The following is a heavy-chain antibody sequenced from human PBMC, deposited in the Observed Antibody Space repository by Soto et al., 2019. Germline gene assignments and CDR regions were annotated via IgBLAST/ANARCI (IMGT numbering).Heavy chain of an antibody. CDR1: GGSFSGYY. V-gene: IGHV4-34*01. D-gene: IGHD3-16*01. CDR3: ARGRIRRKYYFDY. J-gene: IGHJ4*02. CDR2: INHSGST. Sequence: ETLSLTCAVYGGSFSGYYWSWIRQPPGKGLEWIGEINHSGSTNYNPSLKSRVTISVDTSKNQFSLKLSSVTAADTAVYYCARGRIRRKYYFDYWGQGTLVTVS.